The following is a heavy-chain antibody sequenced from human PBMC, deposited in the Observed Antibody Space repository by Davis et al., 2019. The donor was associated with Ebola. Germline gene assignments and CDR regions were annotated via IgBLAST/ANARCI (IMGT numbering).Heavy chain of an antibody. J-gene: IGHJ4*02. D-gene: IGHD6-19*01. V-gene: IGHV3-64D*06. CDR2: ISSNGGST. CDR3: VKDAMQWLDHFDY. Sequence: GESLKISCSASGFTFSSYAMHWVRQAPGKGLEYVSAISSNGGSTYYADPVKGRFTISRDNSKNTLYLQMSSLRAEDTAVYYCVKDAMQWLDHFDYWGQGTLVTVSS. CDR1: GFTFSSYA.